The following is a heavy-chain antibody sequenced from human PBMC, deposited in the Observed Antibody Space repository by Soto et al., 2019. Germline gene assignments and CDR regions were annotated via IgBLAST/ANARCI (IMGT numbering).Heavy chain of an antibody. J-gene: IGHJ4*02. CDR3: AKARYSGYDFSTYR. V-gene: IGHV3-23*01. Sequence: EVQLLESGGGLVQPGGSLRLSCAASGFTFSSYAMSWVRQAPGKGLEWVSAISGSGGSTYYADSVKGRFTISRDNSKNRLYLQMNSLRAEDTAVYYCAKARYSGYDFSTYRGGQGTLVTVSS. D-gene: IGHD5-12*01. CDR2: ISGSGGST. CDR1: GFTFSSYA.